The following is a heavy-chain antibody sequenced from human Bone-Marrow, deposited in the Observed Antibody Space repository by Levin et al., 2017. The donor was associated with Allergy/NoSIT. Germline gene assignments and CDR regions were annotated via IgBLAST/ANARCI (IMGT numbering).Heavy chain of an antibody. CDR3: ARHGVHSSSWPQPDDAFDI. D-gene: IGHD6-13*01. Sequence: PGGSLRLSCKGSGSSFTSYWIGWVRQMPGKGLEWMGIIYPGDSDTRYSPSFQGQVTISADKSISTAYLQWSSLKASDTAMYYCARHGVHSSSWPQPDDAFDIWGQGTMVTVSS. CDR1: GSSFTSYW. CDR2: IYPGDSDT. J-gene: IGHJ3*02. V-gene: IGHV5-51*01.